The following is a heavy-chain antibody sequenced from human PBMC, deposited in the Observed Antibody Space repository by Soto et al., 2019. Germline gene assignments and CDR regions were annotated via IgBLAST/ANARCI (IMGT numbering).Heavy chain of an antibody. CDR3: ARDVGYGLIDY. J-gene: IGHJ4*02. CDR2: INAYNGNT. CDR1: GYTFTSYG. D-gene: IGHD5-18*01. Sequence: QVQLVQSGAEVKKPGASVKVSCKASGYTFTSYGISWVRQAPGQGLEWMGWINAYNGNTNAAQKFQGRATMTTDTATSTAYRELRSMRSDDTAAYYCARDVGYGLIDYWGQGTLVTVSS. V-gene: IGHV1-18*01.